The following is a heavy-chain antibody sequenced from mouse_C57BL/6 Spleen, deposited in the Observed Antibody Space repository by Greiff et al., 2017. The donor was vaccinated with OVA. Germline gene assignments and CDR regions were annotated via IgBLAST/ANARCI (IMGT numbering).Heavy chain of an antibody. CDR3: ARDYGGDC. V-gene: IGHV1-22*01. CDR2: INPNNGGT. CDR1: GYTFTDYN. D-gene: IGHD1-1*01. J-gene: IGHJ2*01. Sequence: EVKLMESGPELVKPGASVKMSCKASGYTFTDYNMHWVKQSHGKSLEWIGYINPNNGGTSYNQKFKGKATLTGNKSSSTAYMELRSLTSEDSAVYYCARDYGGDCWGQGTTLTVSS.